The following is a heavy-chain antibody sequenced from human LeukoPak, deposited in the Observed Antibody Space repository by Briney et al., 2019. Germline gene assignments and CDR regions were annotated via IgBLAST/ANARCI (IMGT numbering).Heavy chain of an antibody. CDR3: VRALYDSSGYYSHFDY. CDR1: GFTFDDYA. D-gene: IGHD3-22*01. J-gene: IGHJ4*02. V-gene: IGHV3-9*01. CDR2: ISWNSGSI. Sequence: GGSLRLSCAASGFTFDDYAMHWVRQPPGQGLEWVSGISWNSGSIGYADSVKGRFTISRDNAKNSLYLQMNSLRAEDTAVYYCVRALYDSSGYYSHFDYWGQGTLVTVSS.